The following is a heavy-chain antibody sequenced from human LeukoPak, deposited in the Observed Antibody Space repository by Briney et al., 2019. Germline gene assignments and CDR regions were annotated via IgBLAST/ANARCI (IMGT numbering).Heavy chain of an antibody. CDR2: IYYSGST. V-gene: IGHV4-59*01. D-gene: IGHD1-26*01. CDR1: GGSISSYY. Sequence: SETLSLTCTVSGGSISSYYWSWIRQPPGKGLEWIGYIYYSGSTNYNPSLKSRVTISVDTSKNQFSLKLSSVTAADTVVYYCARDLKIVGNYYYYGMDVWGQGTTVTVSS. CDR3: ARDLKIVGNYYYYGMDV. J-gene: IGHJ6*02.